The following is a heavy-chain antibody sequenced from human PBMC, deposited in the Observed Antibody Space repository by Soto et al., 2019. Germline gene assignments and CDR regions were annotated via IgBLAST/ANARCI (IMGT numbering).Heavy chain of an antibody. CDR2: IVVGSGNT. CDR3: QSYYDYIWGSYRYTPHDPI. CDR1: GFTFTSSA. Sequence: SVKVSCKASGFTFTSSAMQWVRQAREQRLEWIGWIVVGSGNTNYAQKFQERVTITRDMSTSTAYMELSSLRSEDTAVYYCQSYYDYIWGSYRYTPHDPIWGQGTMVTVSS. V-gene: IGHV1-58*02. D-gene: IGHD3-16*02. J-gene: IGHJ3*02.